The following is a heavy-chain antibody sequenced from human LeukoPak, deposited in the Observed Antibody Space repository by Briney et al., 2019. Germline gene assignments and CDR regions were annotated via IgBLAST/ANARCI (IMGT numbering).Heavy chain of an antibody. CDR2: IYPGDSDT. D-gene: IGHD3-10*01. CDR3: ARYGKSGTYSHGFDV. Sequence: PGESLKISCEAFGYSFTGHWIGWVRQVPGRGLEFLGTIYPGDSDTRYSPSFEGRVTISVDKSINTAYLQWSGLRASDTAMYYCARYGKSGTYSHGFDVWGHGTMVIVSS. CDR1: GYSFTGHW. J-gene: IGHJ3*01. V-gene: IGHV5-51*01.